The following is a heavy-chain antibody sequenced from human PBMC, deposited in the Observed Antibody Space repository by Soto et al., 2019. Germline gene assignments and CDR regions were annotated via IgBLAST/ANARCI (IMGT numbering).Heavy chain of an antibody. V-gene: IGHV4-4*02. CDR2: IYHSGST. CDR1: GGSISSSNW. Sequence: QVQLQESGPGLVKPSGTLSLTCAVSGGSISSSNWWSWVRQPPGKGLEWIGEIYHSGSTNYNPSLKSRVTISVDKAKNQVSLKLSSVPAADTAGYYCARDVLPRGYYYVFDYWGQGTLVTVSS. D-gene: IGHD3-22*01. CDR3: ARDVLPRGYYYVFDY. J-gene: IGHJ4*02.